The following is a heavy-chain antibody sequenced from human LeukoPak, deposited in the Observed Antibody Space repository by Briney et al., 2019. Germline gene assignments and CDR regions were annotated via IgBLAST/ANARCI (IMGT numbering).Heavy chain of an antibody. CDR1: GYTFTRYG. J-gene: IGHJ4*02. CDR2: ISAYNGNT. D-gene: IGHD4-11*01. CDR3: ARGIADYSHFDY. Sequence: ASVRVSCKPSGYTFTRYGISWVRQAPGQGLEWMGWISAYNGNTNYAQKLQGRVTMTTDTSTSTAYMELRSLRSDDTAVYYCARGIADYSHFDYWGQGTLVTVSS. V-gene: IGHV1-18*01.